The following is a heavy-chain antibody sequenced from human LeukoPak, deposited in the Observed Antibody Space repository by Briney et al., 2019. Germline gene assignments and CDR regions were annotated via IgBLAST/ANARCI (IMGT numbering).Heavy chain of an antibody. J-gene: IGHJ4*02. D-gene: IGHD3-10*01. CDR1: GFTFSSYG. V-gene: IGHV3-30*03. Sequence: GGSLRLSCVASGFTFSSYGMHWVRQAPGKGLEWVAMISYDGSDKYYAESVKGRFTISRDNSKNTLYLQMNSLRDEDTAMYYCVRDGGYYGPDSWGQGALVSVSS. CDR3: VRDGGYYGPDS. CDR2: ISYDGSDK.